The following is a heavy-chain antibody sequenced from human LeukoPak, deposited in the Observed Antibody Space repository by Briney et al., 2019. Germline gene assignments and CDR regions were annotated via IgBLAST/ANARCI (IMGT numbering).Heavy chain of an antibody. J-gene: IGHJ4*02. V-gene: IGHV4-59*08. CDR1: GGSISSYY. CDR3: ARLLRVTTVGPDLYYFDY. CDR2: IYNSGST. Sequence: SETLPLTCTVSGGSISSYYWSWIRQPPGKGLEWIGYIYNSGSTNYNPSLKSRVTISVDTSKNQFSLKVSSVTAADTAVYYCARLLRVTTVGPDLYYFDYWGQGTLVTVSS. D-gene: IGHD4-17*01.